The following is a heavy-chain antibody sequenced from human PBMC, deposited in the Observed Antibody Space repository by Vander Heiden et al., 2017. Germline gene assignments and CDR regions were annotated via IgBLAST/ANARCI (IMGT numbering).Heavy chain of an antibody. V-gene: IGHV4-4*07. D-gene: IGHD2-8*01. J-gene: IGHJ4*02. CDR3: ARAREYGDYCDY. CDR2: IFASGET. Sequence: QVQLQESGPGLVRPSETLSLSCSVYGGSMSGYYWVWIRQPAGKGLGWIGRIFASGETRYNRSVKSRVTMSVDRPKKQFSLELNSVTAADTGVYFCARAREYGDYCDYWGQGTLVAVSS. CDR1: GGSMSGYY.